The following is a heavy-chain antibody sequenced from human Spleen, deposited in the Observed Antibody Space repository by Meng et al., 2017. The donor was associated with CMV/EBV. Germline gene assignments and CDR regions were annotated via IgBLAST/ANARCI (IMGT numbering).Heavy chain of an antibody. Sequence: ASVKVSCKASGYSFTDYDIHWVRQAPGQGPEWMGWINPYSGDTKYAQKFQGRVTMTRDTSISTAYMELSRLRSDDTAVYYCARDSMIHAFDIWGQGTMVTVSS. J-gene: IGHJ3*02. CDR3: ARDSMIHAFDI. V-gene: IGHV1-2*02. CDR2: INPYSGDT. CDR1: GYSFTDYD. D-gene: IGHD2/OR15-2a*01.